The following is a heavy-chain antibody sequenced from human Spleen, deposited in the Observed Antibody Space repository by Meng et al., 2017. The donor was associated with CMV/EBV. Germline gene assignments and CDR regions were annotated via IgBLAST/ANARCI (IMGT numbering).Heavy chain of an antibody. Sequence: GGSLRLSCAASGFTFSSYSMNWVRQAPGKGLEWVSTISGSGGSTYYADSVKGRFTISRDNSKNTVYLQMNSLRAEDTAVYYCAKVPSGSAAGTEYFHHWGQGTLVTVSS. CDR2: ISGSGGST. D-gene: IGHD6-13*01. V-gene: IGHV3-23*01. CDR1: GFTFSSYS. J-gene: IGHJ1*01. CDR3: AKVPSGSAAGTEYFHH.